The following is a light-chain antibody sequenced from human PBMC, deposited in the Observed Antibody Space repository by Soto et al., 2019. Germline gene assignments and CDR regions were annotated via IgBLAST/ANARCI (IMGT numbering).Light chain of an antibody. V-gene: IGKV1-39*01. Sequence: IQMTQSPSSLSASVGDRVTITCRASQGADSDLSWYQQKPGKAPKLLIYAASSLHSGVPTRFRGSGSGTHFTLTIISLQPEDVATYYCQQSYSTLVLTFGGGTKVELK. CDR2: AAS. CDR1: QGADSD. J-gene: IGKJ4*01. CDR3: QQSYSTLVLT.